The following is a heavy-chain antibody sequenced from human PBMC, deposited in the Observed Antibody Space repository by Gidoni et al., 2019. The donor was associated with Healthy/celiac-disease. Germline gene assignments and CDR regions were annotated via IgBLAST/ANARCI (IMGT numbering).Heavy chain of an antibody. D-gene: IGHD6-19*01. CDR1: GFTFSSYG. CDR2: ISYDGSNK. V-gene: IGHV3-30*18. CDR3: AKMRGSGWYSYRYYFDY. Sequence: QVQLVESGGGVVQPGRSLRLSCAASGFTFSSYGMRWVRQAPGKGLEWVAVISYDGSNKYYADSLKGRFTISRDNSKNTLYLQMNSLRAEDTAVYYCAKMRGSGWYSYRYYFDYWGQGTLVTVSS. J-gene: IGHJ4*02.